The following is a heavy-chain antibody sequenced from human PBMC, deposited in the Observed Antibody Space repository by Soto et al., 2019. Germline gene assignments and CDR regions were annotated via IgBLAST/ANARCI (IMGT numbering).Heavy chain of an antibody. J-gene: IGHJ6*04. CDR3: ARGNWNFCYGMDV. V-gene: IGHV3-33*01. CDR2: IWYDGSNK. D-gene: IGHD1-20*01. Sequence: PGGSLRLSCAASGFTFSSYGMHWVRQAPGKGLEWVAVIWYDGSNKYYADSVKGRFTISRDNSKNTLYLEMNTLRAEDTAVYYCARGNWNFCYGMDVAGKGTTVTVSS. CDR1: GFTFSSYG.